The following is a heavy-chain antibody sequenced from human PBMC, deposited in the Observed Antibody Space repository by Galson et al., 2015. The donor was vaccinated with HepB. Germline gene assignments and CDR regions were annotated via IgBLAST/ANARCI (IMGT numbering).Heavy chain of an antibody. V-gene: IGHV3-23*01. CDR1: GFTFSSYA. D-gene: IGHD3-22*01. CDR2: ISGSGGST. J-gene: IGHJ4*02. CDR3: VKDQAPYYYDSSGYRYYFDY. Sequence: SLRLSCAASGFTFSSYAMSWVRQAPGKGLEWVSAISGSGGSTYYADSVKGRFTISRDNSKNTLYLQMNSLRAEDTAVYYCVKDQAPYYYDSSGYRYYFDYWGQGTLVTVSS.